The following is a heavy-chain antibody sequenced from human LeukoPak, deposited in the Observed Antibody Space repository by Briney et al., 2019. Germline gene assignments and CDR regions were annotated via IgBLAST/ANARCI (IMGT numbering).Heavy chain of an antibody. Sequence: PGGSLRLSCAASGFTFSNYGMSWVRQAPGKGLEWVSAISGSGGSTYYADSVKGRFTISRDNSKNTLYLQMNSLRAEDTAVYYCAKVLHHQGSGWYLFGDYWGQGTLVTVSS. CDR2: ISGSGGST. J-gene: IGHJ4*02. CDR3: AKVLHHQGSGWYLFGDY. D-gene: IGHD6-19*01. V-gene: IGHV3-23*01. CDR1: GFTFSNYG.